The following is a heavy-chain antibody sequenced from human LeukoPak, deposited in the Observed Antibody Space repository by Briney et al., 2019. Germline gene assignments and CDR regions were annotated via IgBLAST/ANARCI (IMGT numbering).Heavy chain of an antibody. J-gene: IGHJ4*02. V-gene: IGHV4-59*08. CDR2: IYYTGSA. D-gene: IGHD5-24*01. Sequence: PSETLSLTCTVSGGSISSHYWSWIRQPPGEGLEWIGYIYYTGSANYNPSLKSRVTISVDTSKNQFSLKLNSVTAADTAVYYCARRVDGYNYFDYWGQGTLVTVSS. CDR1: GGSISSHY. CDR3: ARRVDGYNYFDY.